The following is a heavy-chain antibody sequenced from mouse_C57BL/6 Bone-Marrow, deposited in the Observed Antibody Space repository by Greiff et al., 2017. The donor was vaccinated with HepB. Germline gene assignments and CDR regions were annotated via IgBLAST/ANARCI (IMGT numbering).Heavy chain of an antibody. D-gene: IGHD2-4*01. CDR1: GYTFTSYW. Sequence: VQLQQPGAELVRPGSSVKLSCKASGYTFTSYWMDWVKQRPGQGLEWIGNIYPSDSETHYNQKFKDKATLTVDKSSSTAYMQLSSLTSEDSAVYYCARPLYYDYVWFAYWGQGTLVTVSA. CDR2: IYPSDSET. V-gene: IGHV1-61*01. CDR3: ARPLYYDYVWFAY. J-gene: IGHJ3*01.